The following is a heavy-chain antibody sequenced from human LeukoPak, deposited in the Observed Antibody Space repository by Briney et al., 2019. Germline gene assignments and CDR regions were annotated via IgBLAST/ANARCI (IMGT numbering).Heavy chain of an antibody. V-gene: IGHV4-38-2*02. D-gene: IGHD4-17*01. J-gene: IGHJ4*02. CDR1: GYSINSGYY. CDR3: ARHSDYGEQVYYFDY. CDR2: IYYSGST. Sequence: SETLSLTRTVSGYSINSGYYWGWIRQPPGKGLEWIGSIYYSGSTYYNPSLKSRVTISVDTSKNQFSLKLSSVTAADTAVYHCARHSDYGEQVYYFDYWGQGTLVTVSS.